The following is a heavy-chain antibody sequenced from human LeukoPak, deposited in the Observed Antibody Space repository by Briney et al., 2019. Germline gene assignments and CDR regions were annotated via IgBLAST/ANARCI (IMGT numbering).Heavy chain of an antibody. J-gene: IGHJ3*02. CDR1: GYTFSGHY. Sequence: ASVKVSCKTSGYTFSGHYMHWVRQAPGQGLEWMGWINPNIGGTNYAQRFQGRVTMTIDTSISSAYMDLSGLKSDDTAVYYCARAVGHCTTTSCLEATVNYAFDIRGQGTMVSVSS. D-gene: IGHD2-2*01. CDR2: INPNIGGT. CDR3: ARAVGHCTTTSCLEATVNYAFDI. V-gene: IGHV1-2*02.